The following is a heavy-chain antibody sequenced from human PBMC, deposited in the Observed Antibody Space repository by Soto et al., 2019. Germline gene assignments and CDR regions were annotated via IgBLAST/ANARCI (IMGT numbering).Heavy chain of an antibody. D-gene: IGHD5-12*01. CDR2: IIPIFGTA. J-gene: IGHJ2*01. CDR1: GGTFSSYT. V-gene: IGHV1-69*14. Sequence: QVQLVQSGAEVKKPGSSVTVSCKASGGTFSSYTISWVRQAPGQGLEWLGGIIPIFGTAKYAQKFQGRVTITADKSTSKANMELSSLRSEDTAVDYCARGNHRWLQLWYFDLWGRGTLVTVSS. CDR3: ARGNHRWLQLWYFDL.